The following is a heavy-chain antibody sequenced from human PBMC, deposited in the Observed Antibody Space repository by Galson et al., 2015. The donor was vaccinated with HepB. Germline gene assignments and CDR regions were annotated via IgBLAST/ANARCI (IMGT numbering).Heavy chain of an antibody. CDR2: IDWDDDK. J-gene: IGHJ4*02. CDR3: ARIARLQPDY. D-gene: IGHD5-24*01. Sequence: PALVKPTQTLTLTCTFSGFSLSTSGMCVSWIRQPPGRALEWFARIDWDDDKYYSTSLKTRLTISKDTSKNQVVLTMTNMDPVDTATYYCARIARLQPDYWGQGTLVTVSS. CDR1: GFSLSTSGMC. V-gene: IGHV2-70*11.